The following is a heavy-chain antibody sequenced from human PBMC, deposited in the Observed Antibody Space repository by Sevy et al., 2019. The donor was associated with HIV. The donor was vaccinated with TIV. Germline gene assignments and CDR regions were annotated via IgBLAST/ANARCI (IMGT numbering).Heavy chain of an antibody. Sequence: GGSLRLSCAASGFPFSNYAMSWIRQAPGKGLEWVSILGGGSRTYYADSVTGRFTISRDNSKNTLYLQMNSLRADDTAIYYCAKRRVQSGLSGGGANYGWDVCGHGATVTVSS. CDR2: ILGGGSRT. J-gene: IGHJ6*02. CDR1: GFPFSNYA. D-gene: IGHD2-15*01. V-gene: IGHV3-23*01. CDR3: AKRRVQSGLSGGGANYGWDV.